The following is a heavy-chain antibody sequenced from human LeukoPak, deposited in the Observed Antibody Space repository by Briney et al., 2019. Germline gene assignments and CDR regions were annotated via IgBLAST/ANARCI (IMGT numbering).Heavy chain of an antibody. CDR1: GGSISSYY. Sequence: SETLSLTCTVSGGSISSYYCNWIRQPPGKGQGWMGYIYYSGSTNYNPSLKSRVTISVDTSKNQFSLKLSSVTAADTAVYYCARARRGYSSSSVGYFDYWGQGTLVTVSS. V-gene: IGHV4-59*01. CDR3: ARARRGYSSSSVGYFDY. CDR2: IYYSGST. J-gene: IGHJ4*02. D-gene: IGHD6-6*01.